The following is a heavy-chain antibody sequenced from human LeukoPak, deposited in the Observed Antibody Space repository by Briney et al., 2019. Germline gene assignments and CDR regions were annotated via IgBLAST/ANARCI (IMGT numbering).Heavy chain of an antibody. J-gene: IGHJ3*02. Sequence: GGSLRLSCAASGFSFSNYWMHWVRQAPGKGLVWVSRINSDGRSTKYADSVKGRFAISRDNAKNTLYLQMNSLRAEDTAVYYCVRDRAVSPLPPVAFDMWGQETMVTVAS. D-gene: IGHD4-17*01. V-gene: IGHV3-74*01. CDR1: GFSFSNYW. CDR3: VRDRAVSPLPPVAFDM. CDR2: INSDGRST.